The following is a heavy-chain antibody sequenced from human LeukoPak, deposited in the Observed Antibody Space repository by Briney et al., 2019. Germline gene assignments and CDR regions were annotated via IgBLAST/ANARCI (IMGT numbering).Heavy chain of an antibody. CDR3: ATGYGKLDS. D-gene: IGHD2-15*01. J-gene: IGHJ5*01. CDR2: IYASGNI. V-gene: IGHV4-61*02. Sequence: SQTLSLTCTVSGGSISSGSYYWSWIRQPAGKGLEWIGRIYASGNINYNPSLESRVTISVDTSKNQFSLKLSSVTAADTAVYYCATGYGKLDSWGQGTLSPSPQ. CDR1: GGSISSGSYY.